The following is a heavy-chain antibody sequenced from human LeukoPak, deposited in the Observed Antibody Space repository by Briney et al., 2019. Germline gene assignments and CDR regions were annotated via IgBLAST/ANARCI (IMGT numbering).Heavy chain of an antibody. D-gene: IGHD3-22*01. CDR3: ARGPSSGRRFDY. V-gene: IGHV4-34*01. CDR1: GGSFSGYY. Sequence: RPSETLSLTCAVYGGSFSGYYWSWIRQPPGKGLEWIREINHSGSTNYNPSLKSRVTISVDTSKNQFSLKLSSVTAADTAVYYCARGPSSGRRFDYWGQGTLVTVSS. CDR2: INHSGST. J-gene: IGHJ4*02.